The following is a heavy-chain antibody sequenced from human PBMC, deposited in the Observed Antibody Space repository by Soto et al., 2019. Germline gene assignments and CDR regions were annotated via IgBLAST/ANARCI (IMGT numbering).Heavy chain of an antibody. CDR2: IVVGSGNT. CDR1: GLTFASTA. D-gene: IGHD3-3*01. J-gene: IGHJ6*02. V-gene: IGHV1-58*01. CDR3: AADSKYYDFWSGYVHYGMDV. Sequence: SVKVSCKASGLTFASTALQWVRQARGQRLEWIGWIVVGSGNTNYAQKFQERVTITRDMYTSTAYMELSSLRSEDTAVYYCAADSKYYDFWSGYVHYGMDVWGQGTTVTVSS.